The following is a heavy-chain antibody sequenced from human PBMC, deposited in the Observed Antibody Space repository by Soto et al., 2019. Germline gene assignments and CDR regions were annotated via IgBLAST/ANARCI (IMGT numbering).Heavy chain of an antibody. Sequence: QLQLQESGPGLVKPSETLSLTCTVSGGSISSSSYYWGWIRQPPGKGLEWIGSIYYSGSTYYNPSLKSRVTISVDTSKNQFSLKLSSVTAADTAVYYCAIIAAREDLHIDYWGQGTLVTVSS. CDR1: GGSISSSSYY. CDR3: AIIAAREDLHIDY. D-gene: IGHD6-25*01. J-gene: IGHJ4*02. CDR2: IYYSGST. V-gene: IGHV4-39*01.